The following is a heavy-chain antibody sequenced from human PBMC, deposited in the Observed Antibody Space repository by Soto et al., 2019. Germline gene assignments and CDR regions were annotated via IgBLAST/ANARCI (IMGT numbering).Heavy chain of an antibody. CDR2: IYWDDDK. CDR1: GFSLSTSGVG. Sequence: QITLKESGPTLVKPTQTLTLTCTFSGFSLSTSGVGVAWIRQPPGKALEWLALIYWDDDKRYRPSLESRLTITKDTSKNQVVLTRTNIDTVDTATYYCAYLPCSGGSCYWFSFSGMDVWGQGTTVTVSS. V-gene: IGHV2-5*02. CDR3: AYLPCSGGSCYWFSFSGMDV. D-gene: IGHD2-15*01. J-gene: IGHJ6*02.